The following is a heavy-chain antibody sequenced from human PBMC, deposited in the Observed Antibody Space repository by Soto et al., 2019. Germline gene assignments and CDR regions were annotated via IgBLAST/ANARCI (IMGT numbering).Heavy chain of an antibody. Sequence: EVQLVESGGGLVQPGGSLRLSCAASGFTFSSYSMNWVRQAPGKGLEWVSYISSSSSTIYYADSVKGRFTISRDNAKNSLYLRMNSLRDEDTAVYYCARDRWVLWFGDAAFDYWCQGTLVTVSS. CDR1: GFTFSSYS. CDR3: ARDRWVLWFGDAAFDY. V-gene: IGHV3-48*02. J-gene: IGHJ4*02. CDR2: ISSSSSTI. D-gene: IGHD3-10*01.